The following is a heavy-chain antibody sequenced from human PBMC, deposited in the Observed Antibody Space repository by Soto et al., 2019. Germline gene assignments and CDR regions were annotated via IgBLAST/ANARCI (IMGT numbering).Heavy chain of an antibody. J-gene: IGHJ4*02. CDR1: GFTFSSYA. Sequence: EVQLLESGGGLVQPGGSLRLSCAASGFTFSSYAMSWVRQAPGKGLEWVSAISGSGGSTYYADSVKGRFTISRDNSKNPLYLQMNSLRAEDTAVYYCAKDSIVVVTPFDYWGQGTLVTVSS. V-gene: IGHV3-23*01. CDR3: AKDSIVVVTPFDY. CDR2: ISGSGGST. D-gene: IGHD2-21*02.